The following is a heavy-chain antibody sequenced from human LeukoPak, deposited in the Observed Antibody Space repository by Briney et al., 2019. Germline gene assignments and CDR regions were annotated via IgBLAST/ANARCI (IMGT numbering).Heavy chain of an antibody. V-gene: IGHV4-59*01. Sequence: SEALSLTCTVSSGSTSSYYWSWVRQPPGKGLEWIGYIYYSGSTNYNPSLKSRVTISVDTSKNQFSLKLSSVTAADTAVYYCARAESIISRDAFDIWGQGTMVTVSS. D-gene: IGHD3-3*02. CDR1: SGSTSSYY. CDR3: ARAESIISRDAFDI. CDR2: IYYSGST. J-gene: IGHJ3*02.